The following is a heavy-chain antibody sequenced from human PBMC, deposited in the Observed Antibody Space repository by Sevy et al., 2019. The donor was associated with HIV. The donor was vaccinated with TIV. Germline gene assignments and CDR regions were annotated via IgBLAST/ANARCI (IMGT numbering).Heavy chain of an antibody. D-gene: IGHD3-3*01. V-gene: IGHV1-69*13. CDR2: IIPIFGTA. J-gene: IGHJ3*02. CDR3: SRESTQVLRFSQWVGKDAFDI. CDR1: GGTFSSYA. Sequence: AAVKVSCKASGGTFSSYAISWVGQAPGQGLEWMGGIIPIFGTANYAQKFQGRVTITADESTSTSYMEQSSLRSEDTAVYCCSRESTQVLRFSQWVGKDAFDIWGQGTPVTVSS.